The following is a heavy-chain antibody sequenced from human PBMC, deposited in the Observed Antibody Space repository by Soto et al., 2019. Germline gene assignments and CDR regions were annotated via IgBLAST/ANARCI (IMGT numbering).Heavy chain of an antibody. V-gene: IGHV1-18*01. J-gene: IGHJ5*02. Sequence: ASVKDSCKTSGYTFSNYGITWVRQAPGQPLEWLGWISLYSDGTSYAQKFRGRVSMTTDTSTTTAYMELRGLRSDDTAVYYCARVVPGAEAWFGPWGQGTLVTVSS. CDR1: GYTFSNYG. CDR3: ARVVPGAEAWFGP. CDR2: ISLYSDGT.